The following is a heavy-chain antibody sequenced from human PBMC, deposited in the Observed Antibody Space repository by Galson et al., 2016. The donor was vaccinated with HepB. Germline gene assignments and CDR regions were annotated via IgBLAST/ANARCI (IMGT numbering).Heavy chain of an antibody. CDR1: GFTFSRYG. J-gene: IGHJ4*02. CDR2: ISGGGGST. D-gene: IGHD3-10*01. V-gene: IGHV3-23*01. Sequence: SLRLSCAASGFTFSRYGVHWVRQAPGKGLEWVSSISGGGGSTDYAGSVKGRLTISRDNSKNTLYLHLNSLRAEDTAVYFSVKGLYGSGSSGDYWGQGTLVTVSS. CDR3: VKGLYGSGSSGDY.